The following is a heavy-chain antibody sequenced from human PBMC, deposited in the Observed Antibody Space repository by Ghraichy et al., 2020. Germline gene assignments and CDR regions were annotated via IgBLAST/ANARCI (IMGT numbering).Heavy chain of an antibody. Sequence: SQTLSLTCAVSGGRLSSSSYDWGWIRLPPGKGLEWIGRIYYRGKRYYNPSLKRGVTISVDTDKNQFSLNLRSVTAADTAVYFCATTTYYYDSSGYYGWGHGSLVTVSS. D-gene: IGHD3-22*01. V-gene: IGHV4-39*01. CDR2: IYYRGKR. J-gene: IGHJ4*01. CDR3: ATTTYYYDSSGYYG. CDR1: GGRLSSSSYD.